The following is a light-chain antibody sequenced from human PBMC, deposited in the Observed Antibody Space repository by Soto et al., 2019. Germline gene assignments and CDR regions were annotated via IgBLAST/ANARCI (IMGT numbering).Light chain of an antibody. J-gene: IGLJ1*01. CDR3: SSYTSYNMYV. V-gene: IGLV2-14*01. Sequence: QSALAQPASVSGSPGQSITISCTGTSSDVGGYNYVSWYQHHPGKAPKLMIYEVSHRPSGVSSRFSGSKSGNSASLTISGLQAEDEADYYCSSYTSYNMYVFGTGTKVTVL. CDR1: SSDVGGYNY. CDR2: EVS.